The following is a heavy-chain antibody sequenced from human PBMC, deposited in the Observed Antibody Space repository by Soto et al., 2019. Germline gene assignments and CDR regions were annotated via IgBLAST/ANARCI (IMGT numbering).Heavy chain of an antibody. CDR3: AKAFSGGMVVGASDH. CDR2: ISGSGGST. CDR1: GFTFSSYA. Sequence: EVQLLESGGGLVQPGGSLRLSCAASGFTFSSYAMRWVRQAPGKGLEWVSGISGSGGSTYYADSVKGRFTISRDNSKNTLYRQMNSLGAEETAVYYCAKAFSGGMVVGASDHGGQATLVTVSS. V-gene: IGHV3-23*01. D-gene: IGHD2-15*01. J-gene: IGHJ5*02.